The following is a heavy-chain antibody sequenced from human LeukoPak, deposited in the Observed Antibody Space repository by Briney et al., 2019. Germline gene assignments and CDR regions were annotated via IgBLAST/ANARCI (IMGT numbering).Heavy chain of an antibody. J-gene: IGHJ4*02. CDR2: ISGSGSA. CDR1: GFTLSSYA. Sequence: GGSLRLSCAASGFTLSSYAMNWVRQAPGKGLEWVSAISGSGSAYYADSVKGRFTISRDNAKNSLYLQMNSLRAEDTAVYYCARDKKGSGWYGGGFDYWGQGTLVTVSS. V-gene: IGHV3-69-1*02. CDR3: ARDKKGSGWYGGGFDY. D-gene: IGHD6-19*01.